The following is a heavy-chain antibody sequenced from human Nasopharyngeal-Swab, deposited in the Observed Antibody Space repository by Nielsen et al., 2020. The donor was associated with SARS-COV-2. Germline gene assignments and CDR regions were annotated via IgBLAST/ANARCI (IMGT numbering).Heavy chain of an antibody. CDR1: GFTFNTYA. D-gene: IGHD5-12*01. Sequence: GESLKIPCAASGFTFNTYAIRWVRQAPGKGLEWVSVISGSDYSTKYADSVKGRFTISRDNSKNTVNLQMNSLRAEDTAIYYCAKDRDSGDDSDDYYHYYGMDVWGQGTTVTVSS. CDR3: AKDRDSGDDSDDYYHYYGMDV. CDR2: ISGSDYST. J-gene: IGHJ6*02. V-gene: IGHV3-23*01.